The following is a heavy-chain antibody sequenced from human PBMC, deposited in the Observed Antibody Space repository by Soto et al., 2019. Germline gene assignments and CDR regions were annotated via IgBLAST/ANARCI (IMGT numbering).Heavy chain of an antibody. CDR3: ARDFAYFDS. CDR1: GGSFKSGSYS. Sequence: SETLSLTCTVSGGSFKSGSYSWSWIRQPPGKGLEWIGYVYHTGRTSYNPSLKSRVSISTDTSKNQFSLNLDSVTAADTAVYFCARDFAYFDSWGQGTLVTVSS. V-gene: IGHV4-61*01. D-gene: IGHD3-3*01. J-gene: IGHJ4*02. CDR2: VYHTGRT.